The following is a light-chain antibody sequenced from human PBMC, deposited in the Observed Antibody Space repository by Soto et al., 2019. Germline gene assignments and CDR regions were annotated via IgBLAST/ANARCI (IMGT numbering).Light chain of an antibody. J-gene: IGKJ3*01. V-gene: IGKV3-20*01. CDR2: GAS. CDR3: QQYDSSPSFT. CDR1: QTVSSTY. Sequence: EIVLTQSPGTLSLSPGERATLSCRASQTVSSTYLAWYQQKPGQAPRLLIYGASSRATGIPDRFSGSGSGTDFTLTISRLEPEDFAVYYCQQYDSSPSFTFGHGTKVEIK.